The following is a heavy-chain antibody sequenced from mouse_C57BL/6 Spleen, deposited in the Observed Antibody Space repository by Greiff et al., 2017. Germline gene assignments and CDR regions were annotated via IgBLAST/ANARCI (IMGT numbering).Heavy chain of an antibody. D-gene: IGHD2-4*01. CDR1: GFNIKDYY. CDR2: IDPEDGET. J-gene: IGHJ2*01. V-gene: IGHV14-2*01. Sequence: VHVKQSGAELVKPGASVKLSCTASGFNIKDYYMHWVKQRTEQGLEWIGRIDPEDGETKYAPKFQGKATITADPSSNTAYLQLSSLTSEDTAVSYCAPLDYSLYFDYWGQGTTLTVSS. CDR3: APLDYSLYFDY.